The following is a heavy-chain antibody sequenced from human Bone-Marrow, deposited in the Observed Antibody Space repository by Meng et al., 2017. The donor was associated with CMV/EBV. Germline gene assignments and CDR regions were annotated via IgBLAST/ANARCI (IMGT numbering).Heavy chain of an antibody. V-gene: IGHV4-39*07. CDR2: LYYSGST. CDR3: ARGDLAPLDETYYFDY. D-gene: IGHD2-21*02. CDR1: GGSLSSSSSY. J-gene: IGHJ4*02. Sequence: QLQSQESGPGMVKPSETLALPCTVSGGSLSSSSSYWGWIRQPPGKGLEWIGSLYYSGSTNYNPSLKSRVTMSVDTSKNQFSLKLSSVTAADTAVYYCARGDLAPLDETYYFDYWGQGTLVTVSS.